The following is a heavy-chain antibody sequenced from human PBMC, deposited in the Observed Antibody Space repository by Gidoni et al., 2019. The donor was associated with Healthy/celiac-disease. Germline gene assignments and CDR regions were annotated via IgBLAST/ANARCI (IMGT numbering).Heavy chain of an antibody. J-gene: IGHJ4*02. D-gene: IGHD6-13*01. Sequence: EVQLLASGAGLVQPGGSLRLSCAASGFTFSSYALSWVRQAPGKGLEWISAISRSGGSTYYADSVKGRFTISRDNTKNTLYLQMNSLRAEDTAVYYCAKDPLSSPQGWGQGTLVTVSS. CDR2: ISRSGGST. V-gene: IGHV3-23*01. CDR1: GFTFSSYA. CDR3: AKDPLSSPQG.